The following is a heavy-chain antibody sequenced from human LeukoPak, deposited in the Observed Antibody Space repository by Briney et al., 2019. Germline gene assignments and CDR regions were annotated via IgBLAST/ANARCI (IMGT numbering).Heavy chain of an antibody. D-gene: IGHD3-10*01. J-gene: IGHJ4*02. CDR1: GFTYSRYS. V-gene: IGHV3-21*01. Sequence: PGGSLILSCAASGFTYSRYSMNWLRQAPGKGLEWVSSISSSSSYIYYADSVKGRFTISRDNAKNSLYLQMNSLRAEDTAVYYCARDRSLGTVWFGPKRYYYFDYWGQGTLVTVSS. CDR3: ARDRSLGTVWFGPKRYYYFDY. CDR2: ISSSSSYI.